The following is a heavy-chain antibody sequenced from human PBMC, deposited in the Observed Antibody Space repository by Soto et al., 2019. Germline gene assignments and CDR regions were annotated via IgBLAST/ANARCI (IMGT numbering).Heavy chain of an antibody. CDR1: GFTFSSYW. Sequence: GGSLRLSCAASGFTFSSYWMSWVRQAPGKGLKWVANIKQDGSEKYYVDSVKGRFTISRDNAKNSLYLQMNSLRAEDTAVYYCARAVNRYYYYMDVWGKGTTVTVSS. CDR3: ARAVNRYYYYMDV. CDR2: IKQDGSEK. V-gene: IGHV3-7*01. J-gene: IGHJ6*03. D-gene: IGHD4-17*01.